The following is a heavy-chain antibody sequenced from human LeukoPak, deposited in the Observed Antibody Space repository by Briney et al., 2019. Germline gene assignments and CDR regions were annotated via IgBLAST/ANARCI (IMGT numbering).Heavy chain of an antibody. V-gene: IGHV1-8*01. CDR3: ARERDCSSTSCSYYMDV. J-gene: IGHJ6*03. D-gene: IGHD2-2*01. CDR1: EYTFTSYD. Sequence: GASVKVSCKASEYTFTSYDINWVRQATGQGLEWMGWMNPNSGNTGYAQKFQGRVTMTRNTSISTAYMELSSLRSEDTAVYYCARERDCSSTSCSYYMDVWGKGTTVTVSS. CDR2: MNPNSGNT.